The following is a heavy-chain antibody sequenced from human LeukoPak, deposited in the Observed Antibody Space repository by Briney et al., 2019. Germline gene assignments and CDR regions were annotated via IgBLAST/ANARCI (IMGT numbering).Heavy chain of an antibody. V-gene: IGHV3-7*01. J-gene: IGHJ4*02. CDR1: GFTFSSYW. CDR2: IKQDGSEK. CDR3: ARDQGIVGANPFDY. D-gene: IGHD1-26*01. Sequence: GGSLRLSCAASGFTFSSYWMSWVRQAPGKGPEWVANIKQDGSEKYYVDSVKGRFTISRDNAKNSLYLQMNSLRAEDTAVYYCARDQGIVGANPFDYWGQGTLVTVSS.